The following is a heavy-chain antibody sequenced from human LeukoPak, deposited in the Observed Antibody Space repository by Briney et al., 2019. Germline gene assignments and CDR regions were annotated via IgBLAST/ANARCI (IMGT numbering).Heavy chain of an antibody. CDR2: IYTSGST. V-gene: IGHV4-4*07. Sequence: SETLSLTCTVSGGSISSYYWSWIRQPAGKGLEWIGRIYTSGSTNYNPSLKSRVTMSVDTSKNQFSLKLSSVTAADTAVYYCARVRRRRVVPAAIGAFDIWGQGTTVTVSS. D-gene: IGHD2-2*01. CDR3: ARVRRRRVVPAAIGAFDI. J-gene: IGHJ3*02. CDR1: GGSISSYY.